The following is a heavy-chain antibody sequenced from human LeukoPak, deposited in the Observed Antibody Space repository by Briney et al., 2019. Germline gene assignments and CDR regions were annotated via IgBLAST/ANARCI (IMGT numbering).Heavy chain of an antibody. J-gene: IGHJ4*02. Sequence: PGGSLRLPCAASGFPFSSYGMHWVRQAPGKGLEWVAVIWYDGSNKYYADSVKGRFTISRDNSKNTLYLQMNSLRAEDTAVYYCARADPLMGDWNFDYWGQGTLVTVSS. D-gene: IGHD3-16*01. CDR2: IWYDGSNK. V-gene: IGHV3-33*01. CDR3: ARADPLMGDWNFDY. CDR1: GFPFSSYG.